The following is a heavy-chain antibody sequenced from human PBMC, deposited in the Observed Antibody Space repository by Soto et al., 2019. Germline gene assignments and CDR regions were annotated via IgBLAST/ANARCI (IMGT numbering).Heavy chain of an antibody. Sequence: QLQLQESGSELVKPSQTLSLTCAVSGGSISSGGYSWTWIRKPPGKGLEWIGYVYHSGSAYYNPSLTSRVTISVDRSKNQFSLKLSSVTAADTAVYYCARAHYGDYGYGMDVWGQGTTVTVSS. D-gene: IGHD4-17*01. J-gene: IGHJ6*02. V-gene: IGHV4-30-2*01. CDR1: GGSISSGGYS. CDR2: VYHSGSA. CDR3: ARAHYGDYGYGMDV.